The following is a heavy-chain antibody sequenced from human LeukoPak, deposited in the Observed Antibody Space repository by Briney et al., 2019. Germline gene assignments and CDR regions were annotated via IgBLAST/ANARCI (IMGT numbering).Heavy chain of an antibody. Sequence: PSQTLSLTCTVSGGSISSYYWSWIRQPPGKGLEWIGYIYYSGSTNYNPSLKSRVTISVDTSKNQFSLKLSSVTAADTAVYYCARGGSTGTNLNWVDPWGQGTLVTVSS. CDR1: GGSISSYY. V-gene: IGHV4-59*01. CDR2: IYYSGST. D-gene: IGHD1-1*01. CDR3: ARGGSTGTNLNWVDP. J-gene: IGHJ5*02.